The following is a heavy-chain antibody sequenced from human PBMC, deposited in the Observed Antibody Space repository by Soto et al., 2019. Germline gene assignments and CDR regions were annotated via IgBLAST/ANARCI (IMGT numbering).Heavy chain of an antibody. CDR2: ISGSGGST. V-gene: IGHV3-23*01. J-gene: IGHJ6*02. CDR3: AKGDSTAYYYYYGMDV. D-gene: IGHD3-22*01. Sequence: EVQLLESGGGLVQPGGSLRLSCAASGFTFSSYAMSWVRQAPGKGLEWFSAISGSGGSTYYADSVKGRFTISGDNSKNTLYLQMNSLRAEDTAVYYCAKGDSTAYYYYYGMDVWGQGTTVTVSS. CDR1: GFTFSSYA.